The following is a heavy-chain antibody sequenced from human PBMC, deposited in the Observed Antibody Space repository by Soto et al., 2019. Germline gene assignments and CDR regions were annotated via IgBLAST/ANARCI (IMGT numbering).Heavy chain of an antibody. V-gene: IGHV3-23*01. CDR2: IGGGGGST. D-gene: IGHD2-21*02. CDR3: ARDLALVVTATVFDY. Sequence: GSLRLSCAASVFTFSSYAMSWVRQAPGKGLEWVSAIGGGGGSTYYADSVKGRFTISRDNSKNTLYLQMNSLRAEDTAVYYCARDLALVVTATVFDYWGQGTLVTVSS. CDR1: VFTFSSYA. J-gene: IGHJ4*02.